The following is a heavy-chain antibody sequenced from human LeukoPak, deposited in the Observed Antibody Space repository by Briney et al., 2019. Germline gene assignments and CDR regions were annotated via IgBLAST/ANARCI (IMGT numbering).Heavy chain of an antibody. V-gene: IGHV1-3*01. CDR3: ARDPGYSSGWDRFDY. Sequence: EASVKVSCKASGYTFTSYAMHWVRQAPGQRLEWMGWINAGNGNTKYSQKFQGRVTITRDTSASTAYMELSSLRSEDTAVYYCARDPGYSSGWDRFDYWGQGTLVTVSS. D-gene: IGHD6-19*01. J-gene: IGHJ4*02. CDR2: INAGNGNT. CDR1: GYTFTSYA.